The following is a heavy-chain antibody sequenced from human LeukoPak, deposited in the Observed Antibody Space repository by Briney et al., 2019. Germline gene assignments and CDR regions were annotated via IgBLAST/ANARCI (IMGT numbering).Heavy chain of an antibody. J-gene: IGHJ5*02. CDR1: GFTFSSYS. V-gene: IGHV3-21*01. CDR3: ARDLMVRGRFGFDP. D-gene: IGHD3-10*01. Sequence: GGSLRLSCAASGFTFSSYSMNWVRQAPGKGLEWVSSISSSSSYMYYADSVKGRFTISRDNAKNSLYLQMNSLRAEDTAVYYCARDLMVRGRFGFDPWGQGTLVTVSS. CDR2: ISSSSSYM.